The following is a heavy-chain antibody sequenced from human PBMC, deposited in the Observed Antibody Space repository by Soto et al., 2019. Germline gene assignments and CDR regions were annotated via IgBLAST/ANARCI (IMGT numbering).Heavy chain of an antibody. Sequence: GGSLRLSCAASGFSFSSCAMSWVRQAPGKGLEWVSTISGNGGTTYYADPVKGRFTVSRDNSKNTLYLQMNSLRAEDTAVYYCAKEEWLRRDYYGMDGWGQGTTVTVAS. V-gene: IGHV3-23*01. J-gene: IGHJ6*02. D-gene: IGHD3-3*01. CDR3: AKEEWLRRDYYGMDG. CDR1: GFSFSSCA. CDR2: ISGNGGTT.